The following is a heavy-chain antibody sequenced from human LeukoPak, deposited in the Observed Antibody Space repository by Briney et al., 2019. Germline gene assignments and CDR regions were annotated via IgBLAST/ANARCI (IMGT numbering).Heavy chain of an antibody. Sequence: SETLSLTCTVSGDSISSHFWSWIRQPPGKGLEWIGCIHYTGSTNYNPSLKSRVTMSVDTSKNQFSLKLSSVTAADTAVYYCARHRIGSYSLDSWGQGILVTVSS. CDR1: GDSISSHF. V-gene: IGHV4-59*08. J-gene: IGHJ4*02. CDR2: IHYTGST. D-gene: IGHD1-26*01. CDR3: ARHRIGSYSLDS.